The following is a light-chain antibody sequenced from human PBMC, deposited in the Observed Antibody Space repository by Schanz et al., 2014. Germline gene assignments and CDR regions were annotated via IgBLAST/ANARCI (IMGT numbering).Light chain of an antibody. CDR2: GAS. V-gene: IGKV3-20*01. J-gene: IGKJ1*01. CDR1: QSVSSSY. CDR3: QQFNKWPPT. Sequence: EIVLTQSPGTLSLSPGERATLSCRASQSVSSSYLAWYQQKPGQAPRLLIYGASNRATGIPARFSGSGSGTDFTLTISSLEPEDFAVYYCQQFNKWPPTFGPGTKVEIK.